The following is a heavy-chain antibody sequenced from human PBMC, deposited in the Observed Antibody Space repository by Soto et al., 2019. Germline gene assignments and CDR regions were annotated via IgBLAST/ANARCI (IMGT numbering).Heavy chain of an antibody. J-gene: IGHJ6*02. V-gene: IGHV4-34*02. Sequence: QVHLQQWGAGLLKPSGTLSLTCAVSGGSFSDAYWSWVRQSPGRGLEWIGEVFHAGNTNYNPSLKSRVTISADTAKNKFSLRLTSVTAADSAVYYCARAPRELLAEGPLFLYYYYGLDVWGQGTTVVVSS. CDR3: ARAPRELLAEGPLFLYYYYGLDV. CDR1: GGSFSDAY. D-gene: IGHD1-7*01. CDR2: VFHAGNT.